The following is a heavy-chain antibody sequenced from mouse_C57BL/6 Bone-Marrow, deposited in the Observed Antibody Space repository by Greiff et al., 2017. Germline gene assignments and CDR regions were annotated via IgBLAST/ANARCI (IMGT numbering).Heavy chain of an antibody. CDR3: ARPATTPFYAMDY. CDR1: GFTFSDYY. D-gene: IGHD1-2*01. Sequence: DVMLVESGGGLVQPGGSLKLSCAASGFTFSDYYMYWVRQTPEKRLEWVAYISNGGGSTYYPDTVKGRFTISRDNAKNTLYLQMSRLKSEDTAMYYCARPATTPFYAMDYWGQGTSVTVSS. J-gene: IGHJ4*01. V-gene: IGHV5-12*01. CDR2: ISNGGGST.